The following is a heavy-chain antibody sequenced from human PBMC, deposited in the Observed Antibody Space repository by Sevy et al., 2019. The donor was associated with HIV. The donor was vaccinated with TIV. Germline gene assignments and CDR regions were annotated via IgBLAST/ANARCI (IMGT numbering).Heavy chain of an antibody. Sequence: GGSLRLSCAASGFTFSPYWMTWVRQAPGKGVEWVANIRPDGSDKYYVDPVKGRFTCSGDNAKNSLYLQMNSLRADATAMYYCARGVGLDCWGQGALVTVSS. CDR3: ARGVGLDC. V-gene: IGHV3-7*01. CDR1: GFTFSPYW. J-gene: IGHJ4*02. D-gene: IGHD1-26*01. CDR2: IRPDGSDK.